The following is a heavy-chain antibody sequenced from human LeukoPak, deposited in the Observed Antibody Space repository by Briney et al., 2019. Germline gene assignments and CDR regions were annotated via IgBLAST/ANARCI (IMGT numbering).Heavy chain of an antibody. CDR1: GFTFSTYY. Sequence: GGSLRLSCAASGFTFSTYYMSWVRQAPGKGLEWVANINQDGSEKHYVDSVKGRFTISRDNAKNSLYLQMNSLRAEDTAVYYCAKVGYMDVWGKGTTVTVSS. CDR3: AKVGYMDV. D-gene: IGHD1-26*01. J-gene: IGHJ6*03. CDR2: INQDGSEK. V-gene: IGHV3-7*01.